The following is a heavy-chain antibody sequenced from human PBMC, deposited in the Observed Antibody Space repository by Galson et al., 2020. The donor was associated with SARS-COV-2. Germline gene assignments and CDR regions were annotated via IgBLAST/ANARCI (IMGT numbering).Heavy chain of an antibody. Sequence: ASVKVSCKASGYTFTAYYIHWVRQAPGQGLEWMGWINPNSGGTNYAQKFQGRVTMTRDTSITTAHMDLSRLKSDDTAVYYCAREAGGDFDWLRYGMNVWGQGTTVTVSS. CDR3: AREAGGDFDWLRYGMNV. CDR2: INPNSGGT. CDR1: GYTFTAYY. D-gene: IGHD3-9*01. V-gene: IGHV1-2*02. J-gene: IGHJ6*02.